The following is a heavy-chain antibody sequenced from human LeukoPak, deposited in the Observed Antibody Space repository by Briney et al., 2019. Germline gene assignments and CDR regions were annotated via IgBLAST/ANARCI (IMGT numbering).Heavy chain of an antibody. CDR1: RFTFNDHA. CDR3: ARASYYYDTTGLGAVDI. CDR2: INWNSDNI. Sequence: GGSLRLSCVASRFTFNDHAMYWVRQAPGKGLEWVSGINWNSDNIGYADSVKGRFTISRDDAKNSLFLQMNSLRTEDTALYYCARASYYYDTTGLGAVDIWGQGTMVTVSS. V-gene: IGHV3-9*01. J-gene: IGHJ3*02. D-gene: IGHD3-22*01.